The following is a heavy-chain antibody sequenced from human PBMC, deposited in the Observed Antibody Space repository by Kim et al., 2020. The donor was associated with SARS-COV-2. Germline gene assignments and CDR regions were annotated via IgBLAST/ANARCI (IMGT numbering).Heavy chain of an antibody. J-gene: IGHJ4*02. V-gene: IGHV1-24*01. D-gene: IGHD6-13*01. CDR1: EYTLTEIS. CDR3: ATPGIPIAGSLYYFDY. Sequence: ASVKVSCKVSEYTLTEISIHWVRQAPGKGLEWVGGSDPEDDETIYAQKFQGRVTMTEDPSTNTAYMELSSLRSEDTAMYYCATPGIPIAGSLYYFDYWGQGTLVTVSS. CDR2: SDPEDDET.